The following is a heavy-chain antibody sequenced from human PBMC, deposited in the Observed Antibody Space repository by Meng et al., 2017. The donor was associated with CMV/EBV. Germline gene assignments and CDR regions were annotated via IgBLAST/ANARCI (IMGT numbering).Heavy chain of an antibody. V-gene: IGHV3-11*01. CDR1: GFTFSDYY. J-gene: IGHJ5*02. CDR2: ISSSGSTI. D-gene: IGHD2-2*01. Sequence: GESLKISCAASGFTFSDYYMSWIRQAPGKGLEWVSYISSSGSTIYYADSVKGRFTISRDNAKNSLYLQMNSLRAEDTAVYYCARDQDIVVVPGVWFDPWGQGTLVTVSS. CDR3: ARDQDIVVVPGVWFDP.